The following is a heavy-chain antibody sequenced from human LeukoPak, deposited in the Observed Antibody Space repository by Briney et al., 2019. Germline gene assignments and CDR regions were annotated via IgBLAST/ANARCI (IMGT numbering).Heavy chain of an antibody. CDR1: GFTFSSYA. D-gene: IGHD2-2*01. CDR3: AKDPIYCSSTSCYYYYGMDV. CDR2: ISGSGGST. V-gene: IGHV3-23*01. Sequence: PGGSLRLSCAASGFTFSSYAMSWVRQAPGKGLEWVSAISGSGGSTYYADSVKGRFTISRDNSKNTLYLQMNSLRAEDTAVYYCAKDPIYCSSTSCYYYYGMDVWGQGTTVTVSS. J-gene: IGHJ6*02.